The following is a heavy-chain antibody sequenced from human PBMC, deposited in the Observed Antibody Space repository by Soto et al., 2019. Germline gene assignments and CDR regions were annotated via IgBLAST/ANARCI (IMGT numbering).Heavy chain of an antibody. Sequence: VGSLRLSCAASGFTFSSYSMNWVRQAPGKGLEWVSSISTSSTYIYYADSVKGRFTVSRDNAKNSLYLQINSLRDEDTAVYYCARGSIVDTSLTPFDYWGQGTQVTVSS. CDR1: GFTFSSYS. J-gene: IGHJ4*02. CDR2: ISTSSTYI. CDR3: ARGSIVDTSLTPFDY. D-gene: IGHD5-12*01. V-gene: IGHV3-21*01.